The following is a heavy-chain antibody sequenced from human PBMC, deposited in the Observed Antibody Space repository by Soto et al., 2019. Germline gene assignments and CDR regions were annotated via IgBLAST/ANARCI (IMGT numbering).Heavy chain of an antibody. Sequence: QVQLQESGPGLVKPSETLSLTCTVSGGSISSYFWSWIRQPPGKGLEWIGYIYYIGSTNSHPSLKSRVPIAVATSRNPSSLQLSSVTAADTAVYYCANFNWYFDPWGRGTLITVSS. V-gene: IGHV4-59*01. CDR3: ANFNWYFDP. J-gene: IGHJ2*01. CDR1: GGSISSYF. CDR2: IYYIGST.